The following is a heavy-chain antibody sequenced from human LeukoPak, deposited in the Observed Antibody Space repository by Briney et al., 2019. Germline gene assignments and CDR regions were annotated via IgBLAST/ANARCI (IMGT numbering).Heavy chain of an antibody. J-gene: IGHJ4*02. V-gene: IGHV3-23*01. CDR3: TTEGGSY. CDR1: GFSFTTYW. D-gene: IGHD1-26*01. CDR2: ISGSGGST. Sequence: GGSLRLSCAASGFSFTTYWMSWVRQAPGKGLEWVSAISGSGGSTYYADSVKGRFTISRDNAKNTLYLQMNSLRAEDTAVYYCTTEGGSYWGQGTLVTVSS.